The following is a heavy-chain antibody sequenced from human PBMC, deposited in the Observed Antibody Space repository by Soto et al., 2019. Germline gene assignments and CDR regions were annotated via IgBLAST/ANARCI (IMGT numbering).Heavy chain of an antibody. D-gene: IGHD5-18*01. CDR1: GFTFSSYA. J-gene: IGHJ6*02. Sequence: GGSLRLSCAASGFTFSSYAMSWVRQAPGKGLEWVSAISGSGGSTYYADSVKGRFTISRDNSKNTLYLQMNSLRAEDTAVYYCAKTGGYSSMALYYYGMDVWGQGTTVTVSS. CDR2: ISGSGGST. V-gene: IGHV3-23*01. CDR3: AKTGGYSSMALYYYGMDV.